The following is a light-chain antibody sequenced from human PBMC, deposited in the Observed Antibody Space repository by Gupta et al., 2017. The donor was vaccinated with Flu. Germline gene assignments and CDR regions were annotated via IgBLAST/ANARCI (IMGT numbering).Light chain of an antibody. J-gene: IGKJ1*01. CDR3: QQYNNWPSTT. V-gene: IGKV3-15*01. CDR2: GPS. Sequence: EIVMPQSPASLSVSPGERATLSCRASQGVSSNLAWYQQKPGQAPRLLIYGPSTSSTGIPAKFSGSGSGTEFTLTISSLQSEDFAVYYCQQYNNWPSTTFGQGTKVEIK. CDR1: QGVSSN.